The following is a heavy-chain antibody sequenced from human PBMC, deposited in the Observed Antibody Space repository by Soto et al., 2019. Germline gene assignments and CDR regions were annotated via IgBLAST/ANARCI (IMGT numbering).Heavy chain of an antibody. V-gene: IGHV3-23*01. D-gene: IGHD1-7*01. CDR2: ISGSGGST. Sequence: GGSLRLSCAASGFTFSSYAMSWVRQAPRKGLEWVSAISGSGGSTYYADSVKGRFTISRDNSKNTLYLQMNSLRAEDTAVYYCAKDTSLELVHYYYYMDVWGKGTTVTVSS. CDR1: GFTFSSYA. CDR3: AKDTSLELVHYYYYMDV. J-gene: IGHJ6*03.